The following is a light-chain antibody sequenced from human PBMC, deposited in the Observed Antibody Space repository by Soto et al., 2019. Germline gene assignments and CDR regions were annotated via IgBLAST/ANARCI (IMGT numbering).Light chain of an antibody. CDR1: SSNIVAGYD. V-gene: IGLV1-40*01. CDR3: QYYDSSLSGSVV. CDR2: VNS. Sequence: QSVLTQPPSVSGAPGQRVTISFTGSSSNIVAGYDVHRYQHLPRTAPKLLIYVNSNRPSGVPDRFSGSKSGTSASLAITGLQAEDEAGYDCQYYDSSLSGSVVFGGGTKLTVL. J-gene: IGLJ2*01.